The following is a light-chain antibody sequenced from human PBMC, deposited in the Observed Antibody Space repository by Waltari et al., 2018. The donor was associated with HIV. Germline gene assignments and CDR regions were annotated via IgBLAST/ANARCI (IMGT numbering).Light chain of an antibody. CDR1: SSNIEKNY. V-gene: IGLV1-51*02. Sequence: QSVLTQPPSLSAAPGQRVTISCSGSSSNIEKNYVSWYQQPPGTAPKLLIYENDKRPSWIPDRFSGSQSGTSATLGITGLQTGDEADYYCGTWDTSLSVGVFGGGTKLTVL. J-gene: IGLJ3*02. CDR2: END. CDR3: GTWDTSLSVGV.